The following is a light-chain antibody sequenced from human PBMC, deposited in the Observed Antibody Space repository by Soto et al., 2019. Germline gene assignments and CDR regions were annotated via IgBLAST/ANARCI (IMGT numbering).Light chain of an antibody. J-gene: IGKJ2*01. CDR3: QQYGSSPYT. Sequence: EIVLTQSPGTLYLSPGERATLSCRASQSVTSGYLAWYQQKPGQAPRLLLFGASNRTTGGPDSFSGSGSGTDFTLTISRLEPEDFAVYSCQQYGSSPYTFGQGPKLEI. V-gene: IGKV3-20*01. CDR2: GAS. CDR1: QSVTSGY.